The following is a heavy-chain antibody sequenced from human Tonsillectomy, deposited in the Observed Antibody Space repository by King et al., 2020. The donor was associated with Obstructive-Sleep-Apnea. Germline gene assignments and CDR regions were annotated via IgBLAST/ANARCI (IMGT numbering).Heavy chain of an antibody. V-gene: IGHV3-48*01. CDR1: GFTFNTYS. J-gene: IGHJ3*02. Sequence: VQLVESGGGLVQPGGSLSLSCAASGFTFNTYSINLVRQAPGKVRDGVSYICSSSSPNKYGDSVKGRFTISRDNAKNSLYLQMNSLRAEDTAVYYWARGEHYYDSSGYYDSAFDIWGQGTMVTVSS. D-gene: IGHD3-22*01. CDR3: ARGEHYYDSSGYYDSAFDI. CDR2: ICSSSSPN.